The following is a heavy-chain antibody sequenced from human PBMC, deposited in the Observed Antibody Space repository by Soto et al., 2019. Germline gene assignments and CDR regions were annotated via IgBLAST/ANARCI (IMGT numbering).Heavy chain of an antibody. Sequence: GGSLRLSCAASGFTFTRYSMNWVRQAPGKGLEWVSSISSTTNYIYYADSVKGRFTISRDNAKNSLYLQMNSLRAEDTAVYYCAVSGYSSGWFLFDYWGQGTQVTVSS. CDR3: AVSGYSSGWFLFDY. J-gene: IGHJ4*02. CDR2: ISSTTNYI. CDR1: GFTFTRYS. V-gene: IGHV3-21*01. D-gene: IGHD6-19*01.